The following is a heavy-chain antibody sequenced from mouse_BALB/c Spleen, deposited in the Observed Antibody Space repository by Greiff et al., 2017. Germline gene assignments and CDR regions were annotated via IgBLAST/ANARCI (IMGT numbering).Heavy chain of an antibody. CDR3: ARDGKGDY. Sequence: VQLQQSGPELVKPGASVKISCKASGYSFTGYYMHWVKQSHVKSLEWIGRINPYNGATSYNQNFKDKASLTVDKSSSTAYMELHSLTSEDSAVYYCARDGKGDYWGQGTTLTVSS. CDR2: INPYNGAT. V-gene: IGHV1-31*01. CDR1: GYSFTGYY. D-gene: IGHD2-1*01. J-gene: IGHJ2*01.